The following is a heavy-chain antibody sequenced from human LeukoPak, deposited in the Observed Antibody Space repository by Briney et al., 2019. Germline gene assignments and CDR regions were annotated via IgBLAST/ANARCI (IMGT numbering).Heavy chain of an antibody. V-gene: IGHV4-34*01. J-gene: IGHJ4*02. CDR2: IYYSGST. CDR1: GESFSGYY. Sequence: PSETLSLICAVYGESFSGYYWSWIRRPPGKGLEWIGSIYYSGSTYYNPSLKSRVTVSVDTSKNQFSLILSSVTAADTAVYYCVRGSTLRHYQYWGQGTLVTVSS. D-gene: IGHD3-16*01. CDR3: VRGSTLRHYQY.